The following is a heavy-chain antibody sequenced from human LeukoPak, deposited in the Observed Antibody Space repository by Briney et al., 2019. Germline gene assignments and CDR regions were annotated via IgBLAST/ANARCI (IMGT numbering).Heavy chain of an antibody. CDR2: IYYSGST. D-gene: IGHD3-10*01. J-gene: IGHJ3*02. CDR1: GGSISSYY. Sequence: SETLSLTCTVSGGSISSYYWSWIRQPPGKGLEWIGYIYYSGSTNYNPSLRSRVTISVDTSKDQFSLKLSSVTAADTAVYYCARGSNVGITMVRGVQSAFDIWGQGTMVTVSS. CDR3: ARGSNVGITMVRGVQSAFDI. V-gene: IGHV4-59*08.